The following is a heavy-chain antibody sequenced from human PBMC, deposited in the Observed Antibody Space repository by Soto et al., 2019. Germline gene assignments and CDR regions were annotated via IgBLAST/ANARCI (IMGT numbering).Heavy chain of an antibody. J-gene: IGHJ4*02. Sequence: PSETLSLTCTVSDDFFRGAEYYWSWIRQPLGKVPEWIGYTYYNGDTKYNPALRSRVTMSEDTSKNQFSLRLSSVTAADTAVYFCARGPAYIDGWRTFDLWGRGILVTVSS. CDR1: DDFFRGAEYY. CDR2: TYYNGDT. V-gene: IGHV4-61*08. D-gene: IGHD6-19*01. CDR3: ARGPAYIDGWRTFDL.